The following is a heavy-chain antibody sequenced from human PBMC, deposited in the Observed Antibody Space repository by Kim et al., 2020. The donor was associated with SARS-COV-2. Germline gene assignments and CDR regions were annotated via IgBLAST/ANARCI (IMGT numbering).Heavy chain of an antibody. CDR2: IYYSGST. Sequence: SETLSLTCTVSGGSISSYYWSWIRQPPGKGLEWIGYIYYSGSTNYNPSLKSRVTISVDTSKNQFSLKLSSVTAADTAVYYCARDVGTEADYWGQGTLVTVSS. J-gene: IGHJ4*02. CDR3: ARDVGTEADY. V-gene: IGHV4-59*01. CDR1: GGSISSYY. D-gene: IGHD1-26*01.